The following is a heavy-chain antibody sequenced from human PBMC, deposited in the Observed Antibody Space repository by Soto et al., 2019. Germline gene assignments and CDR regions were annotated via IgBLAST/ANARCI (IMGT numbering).Heavy chain of an antibody. J-gene: IGHJ6*03. Sequence: QLQLQESGPGLVKPSETLSLTCTVSGGSISSSSYYWGWIRQPPGKGLEWIGSIYYSGSTYYNPSRKSRVTISVDTSKNQFSLKLSSVTAADTAVYYCARGPYYDFWSGPTFYYYYMDVWGKGTTVTVSS. CDR3: ARGPYYDFWSGPTFYYYYMDV. CDR2: IYYSGST. D-gene: IGHD3-3*01. CDR1: GGSISSSSYY. V-gene: IGHV4-39*01.